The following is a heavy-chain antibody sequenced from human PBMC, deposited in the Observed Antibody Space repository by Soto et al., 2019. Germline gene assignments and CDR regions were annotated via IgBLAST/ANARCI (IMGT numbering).Heavy chain of an antibody. CDR1: GGSFSGYY. D-gene: IGHD6-19*01. Sequence: KASETVPLTXAVYGGSFSGYYWSWMRKPPGRGLEWIGEINHSGSTNYNPSLKSLVTISVDTSKNQFSLKLSSVTAADTAVYYCARGRSSGWYWNWFDPWDQGTLVTVSS. CDR2: INHSGST. V-gene: IGHV4-34*01. CDR3: ARGRSSGWYWNWFDP. J-gene: IGHJ5*02.